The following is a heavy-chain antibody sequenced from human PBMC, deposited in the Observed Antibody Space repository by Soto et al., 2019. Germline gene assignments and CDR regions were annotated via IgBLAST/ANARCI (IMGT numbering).Heavy chain of an antibody. J-gene: IGHJ4*02. V-gene: IGHV1-2*02. CDR3: AIEPYNLKKGKTRGDFDY. D-gene: IGHD1-20*01. CDR1: GYTFTDYS. Sequence: GASLNVSCNASGYTFTDYSMHWVRQAPGQGLEWMGWIHPNSGGTNYAQKFQGRVTMTRDTSISTAYMELSRLRSDDTAVYYCAIEPYNLKKGKTRGDFDYWGQGTLVTVSS. CDR2: IHPNSGGT.